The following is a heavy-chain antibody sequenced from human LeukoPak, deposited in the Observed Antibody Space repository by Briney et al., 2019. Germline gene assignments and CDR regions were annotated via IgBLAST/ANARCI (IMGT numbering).Heavy chain of an antibody. J-gene: IGHJ4*02. Sequence: PGGSLRLSCAASGFTFSSYAMNWVRQAPGKGLEWVSTLSDSGGSTYYADSVKGRFTISRDNSKNTLYLQMNSLRAEDTAAYYCAKPYSCSWTRYYFDYWGQGTLVTVSS. CDR2: LSDSGGST. V-gene: IGHV3-23*01. CDR1: GFTFSSYA. CDR3: AKPYSCSWTRYYFDY. D-gene: IGHD6-13*01.